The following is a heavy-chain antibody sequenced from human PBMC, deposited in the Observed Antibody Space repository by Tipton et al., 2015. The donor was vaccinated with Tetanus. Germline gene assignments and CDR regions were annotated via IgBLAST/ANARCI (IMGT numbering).Heavy chain of an antibody. CDR2: IHYNGDT. Sequence: TLSLTCTVSGDSISRGGYFSNRIRPPPGEGPGWVGYIHYNGDTYYNPSLKRRVSMSVDTAKNQFSLNLGSVTAPDTAVYYCARDQGGGRVVRLNWLDPWGQGTLVTVSS. V-gene: IGHV4-31*03. D-gene: IGHD6-6*01. CDR3: ARDQGGGRVVRLNWLDP. CDR1: GDSISRGGYF. J-gene: IGHJ5*02.